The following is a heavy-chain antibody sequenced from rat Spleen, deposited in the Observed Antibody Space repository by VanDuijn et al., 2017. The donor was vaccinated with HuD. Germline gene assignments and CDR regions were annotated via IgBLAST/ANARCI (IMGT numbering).Heavy chain of an antibody. J-gene: IGHJ3*01. CDR3: TRSCGVYSQHWFAY. CDR1: GFSLLSYS. D-gene: IGHD1-11*01. V-gene: IGHV2-1*01. Sequence: QVQLKESGPGLVQPSQTLSLTCTVSGFSLLSYSVNWVRQPPGKGLEWMGGIWGDESTDYNSALKSRLSISRDNSKSQVFLKMNSLQTDDTAIYFCTRSCGVYSQHWFAYWGQGTLVTVSS. CDR2: IWGDEST.